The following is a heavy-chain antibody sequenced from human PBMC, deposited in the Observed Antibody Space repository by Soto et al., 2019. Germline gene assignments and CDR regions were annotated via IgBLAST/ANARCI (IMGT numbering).Heavy chain of an antibody. CDR2: ISGTAGIT. CDR3: AKASITIRLYGMDV. CDR1: GFTFNIYP. Sequence: GGSLRLSCAASGFTFNIYPMTWVRQAPGKGLEWVSAISGTAGITYYADSVKGRFTISRDNSKNTLYLQMNSLRAEDTAVYFCAKASITIRLYGMDVWGQGTTVTVSS. J-gene: IGHJ6*02. V-gene: IGHV3-23*01. D-gene: IGHD3-3*01.